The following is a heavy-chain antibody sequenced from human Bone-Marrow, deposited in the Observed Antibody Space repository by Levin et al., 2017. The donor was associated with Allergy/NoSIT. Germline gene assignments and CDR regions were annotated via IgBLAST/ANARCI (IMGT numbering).Heavy chain of an antibody. Sequence: GGSLRLSCKTSGYTFADYFVHWVRQAPGQGLEWMGMINPSGGSTTFTQKFRGRVILTRGTSTSTVYMDLTSLTSEDTAVYFCVRQGGGSSSSFDYWGQGTLVTVSS. D-gene: IGHD6-6*01. CDR2: INPSGGST. J-gene: IGHJ4*02. CDR1: GYTFADYF. V-gene: IGHV1-46*01. CDR3: VRQGGGSSSSFDY.